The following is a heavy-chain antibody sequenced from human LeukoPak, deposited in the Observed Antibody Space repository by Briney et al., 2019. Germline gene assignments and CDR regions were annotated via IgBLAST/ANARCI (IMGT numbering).Heavy chain of an antibody. CDR1: GYSFTSYW. CDR3: ARRLWGGGNSDAFDY. Sequence: GESLKISCKGSGYSFTSYWIGWVRQMPGKGLEWMGIIYPGDSDTRYSPSFQGQVTISADKSISTAYLQWSSLKASDTAMYYCARRLWGGGNSDAFDYWGQGTLVTVSS. J-gene: IGHJ4*02. CDR2: IYPGDSDT. D-gene: IGHD4-23*01. V-gene: IGHV5-51*01.